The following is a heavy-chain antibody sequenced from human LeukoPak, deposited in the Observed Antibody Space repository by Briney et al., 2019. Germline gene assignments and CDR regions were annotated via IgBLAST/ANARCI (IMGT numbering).Heavy chain of an antibody. J-gene: IGHJ4*02. CDR1: GFTFSSYA. Sequence: GGSLRLSCAASGFTFSSYAVSWVRQAPGKGLEWVSAISGSGGSTYYADSVKGRFTISRDNSKNTLYLQMNSLRAEDRAVYYCATKSNPIAVAVWYYFDYWGQGTLVTVSS. CDR3: ATKSNPIAVAVWYYFDY. V-gene: IGHV3-23*01. CDR2: ISGSGGST. D-gene: IGHD6-19*01.